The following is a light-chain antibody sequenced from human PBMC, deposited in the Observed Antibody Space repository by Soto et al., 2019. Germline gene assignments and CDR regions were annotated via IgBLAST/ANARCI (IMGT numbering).Light chain of an antibody. J-gene: IGLJ2*01. V-gene: IGLV2-23*02. Sequence: QSALTQPASVSGSPGQSITISCTGTSSDVGSYNLVSWHQQSPRKAPKLMIYEDSERPSGVSDRFSGSKSGNTASLTISGLQAEDEADYYCCSYAGGGTFEFGGGTKLTVL. CDR2: EDS. CDR1: SSDVGSYNL. CDR3: CSYAGGGTFE.